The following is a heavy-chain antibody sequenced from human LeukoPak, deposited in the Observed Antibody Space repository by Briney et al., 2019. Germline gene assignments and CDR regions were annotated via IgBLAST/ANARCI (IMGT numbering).Heavy chain of an antibody. Sequence: GASVKVSCKASGGTFSSYAISWVRQAPGQGLEWMGRIIPILGIANYAQKFQGRVTITADKSTSTAYMELSSLRSEDTAVYYCARGAVADHAFDIWGQGTMVTVSS. V-gene: IGHV1-69*04. D-gene: IGHD2-15*01. CDR3: ARGAVADHAFDI. CDR2: IIPILGIA. J-gene: IGHJ3*02. CDR1: GGTFSSYA.